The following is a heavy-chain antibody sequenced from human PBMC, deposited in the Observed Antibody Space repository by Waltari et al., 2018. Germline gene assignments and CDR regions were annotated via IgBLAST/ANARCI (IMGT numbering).Heavy chain of an antibody. V-gene: IGHV3-48*03. J-gene: IGHJ4*02. CDR2: ISSSGSTI. CDR3: ARDSSSYGDYVY. D-gene: IGHD4-17*01. CDR1: GFTFSSYE. Sequence: EVQLVESGGGLVQPGGSLRLSCAAPGFTFSSYELNWVRQAPGKGLEWVSYISSSGSTIYYADSVKGRFTISRDNAKNSLYLQMNSLSAEDTAVYYCARDSSSYGDYVYWGQGTLVTVSS.